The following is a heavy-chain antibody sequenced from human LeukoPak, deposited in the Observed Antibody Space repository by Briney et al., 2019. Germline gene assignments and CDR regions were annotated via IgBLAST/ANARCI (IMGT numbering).Heavy chain of an antibody. V-gene: IGHV3-33*06. J-gene: IGHJ4*02. D-gene: IGHD2/OR15-2a*01. CDR2: VWSDGSNE. Sequence: GGSLRLSCAASGFSFGHFAMHWVRQAPGKGLEWVAVVWSDGSNEYFADSVKGRFSISRDNSRNTVYLHMSGLRVEDTAVYYCAKPTQEFYFFDDWSQGTLVTVS. CDR1: GFSFGHFA. CDR3: AKPTQEFYFFDD.